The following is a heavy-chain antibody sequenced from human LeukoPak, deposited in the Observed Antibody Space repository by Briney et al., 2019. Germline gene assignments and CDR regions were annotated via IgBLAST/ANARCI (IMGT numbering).Heavy chain of an antibody. Sequence: ASVKVSCXASGYTFTGYYMHWVRQAPGQGLEWMGWINPNSGGTKYAQKFQGRVTMTRDTSISTAYMELSRLRSDDTAVYYCARLASGSYYVFDYWGQGTLVTVSS. CDR1: GYTFTGYY. CDR3: ARLASGSYYVFDY. D-gene: IGHD1-26*01. V-gene: IGHV1-2*02. J-gene: IGHJ4*02. CDR2: INPNSGGT.